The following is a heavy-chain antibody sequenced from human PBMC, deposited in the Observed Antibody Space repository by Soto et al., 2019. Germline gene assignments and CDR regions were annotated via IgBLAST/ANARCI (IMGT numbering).Heavy chain of an antibody. J-gene: IGHJ6*02. CDR3: AKQVPGYYYYYGLDV. Sequence: GGSLRLSCAASGFSFSGYAMSWVRQAPGEGLEWVSVIGGGGATAFYADSVKGRFIISGDNSKNTLYLQMNSLRAEDTAVYYCAKQVPGYYYYYGLDVWGQGTTVTVSS. V-gene: IGHV3-23*01. D-gene: IGHD1-1*01. CDR2: IGGGGATA. CDR1: GFSFSGYA.